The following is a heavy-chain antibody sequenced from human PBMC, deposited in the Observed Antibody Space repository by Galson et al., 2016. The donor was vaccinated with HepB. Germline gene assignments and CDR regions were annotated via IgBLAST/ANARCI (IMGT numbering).Heavy chain of an antibody. V-gene: IGHV1-18*01. Sequence: SVKVSCKASGYTFTLYGISWVRQAPVQGLEWMGWISAYSGNPNYAQKFQGRVTMTTDTSTSTAYMEVRSLRSDDTAVYYCARTMEVVVVPAARQDFDYWGQGTLVTVSS. CDR1: GYTFTLYG. J-gene: IGHJ4*02. CDR3: ARTMEVVVVPAARQDFDY. D-gene: IGHD2-2*01. CDR2: ISAYSGNP.